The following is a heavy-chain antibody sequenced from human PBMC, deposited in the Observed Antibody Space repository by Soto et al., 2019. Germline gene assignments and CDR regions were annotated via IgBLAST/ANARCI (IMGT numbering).Heavy chain of an antibody. Sequence: LRLSCSASGFTFSSYAMHWVRQAPGKGLEWVSAISGSGGSTYYADSVKGRFTISRDNSKNTLYLQMNSLRAEDTAVYYCAKDLYIVVVLAALAHGMDVWGQGTTVTVSS. CDR1: GFTFSSYA. CDR2: ISGSGGST. CDR3: AKDLYIVVVLAALAHGMDV. D-gene: IGHD2-2*01. J-gene: IGHJ6*02. V-gene: IGHV3-23*01.